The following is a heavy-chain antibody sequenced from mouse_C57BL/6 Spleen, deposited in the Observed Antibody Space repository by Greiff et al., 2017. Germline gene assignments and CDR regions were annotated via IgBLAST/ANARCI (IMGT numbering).Heavy chain of an antibody. V-gene: IGHV1-52*01. CDR2: IDPSDSET. J-gene: IGHJ1*03. CDR3: SRHGYGSSYWYVDV. D-gene: IGHD1-1*01. Sequence: QVQLQQPGAELVRPGSSVKLSCKASGYTFTSYWMHWVKQRPIQGLEWIGNIDPSDSETHYNQKFKDKATLTVDKSSSTAYMQASSLPSDDSAVYYCSRHGYGSSYWYVDVWGTGTTVTVST. CDR1: GYTFTSYW.